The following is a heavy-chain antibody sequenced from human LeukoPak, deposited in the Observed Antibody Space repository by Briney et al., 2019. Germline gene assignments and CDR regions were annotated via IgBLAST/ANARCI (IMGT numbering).Heavy chain of an antibody. CDR2: IYHSGST. D-gene: IGHD3-10*01. CDR1: GGSISSSNL. J-gene: IGHJ6*04. V-gene: IGHV4-4*02. Sequence: SGTLSLTCAVSGGSISSSNLWSWVRQPPGEGLEWIGEIYHSGSTNYNPSLKGRVTISVDKSKNPFSLKLSSVTAADTAVYYCARVDYGSGSPPLYGMDVWGKGTTVTVSS. CDR3: ARVDYGSGSPPLYGMDV.